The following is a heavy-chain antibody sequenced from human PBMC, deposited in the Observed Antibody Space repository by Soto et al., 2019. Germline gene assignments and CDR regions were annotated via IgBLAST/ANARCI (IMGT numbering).Heavy chain of an antibody. Sequence: SETLSLTCAVSGGSISSGGYSWSWIRQPPGKGLEWIGYIYHSGSTYYNPSLKSRVTISVDRSKNQFSLKLSSVTAADTAVYYCARGGDILYYFDYWGQGTLVTVSS. CDR2: IYHSGST. D-gene: IGHD3-9*01. J-gene: IGHJ4*02. CDR3: ARGGDILYYFDY. CDR1: GGSISSGGYS. V-gene: IGHV4-30-2*01.